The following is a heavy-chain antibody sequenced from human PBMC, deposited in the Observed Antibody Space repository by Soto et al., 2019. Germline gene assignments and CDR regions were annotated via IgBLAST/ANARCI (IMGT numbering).Heavy chain of an antibody. J-gene: IGHJ5*02. D-gene: IGHD3-22*01. V-gene: IGHV4-30-4*01. CDR1: GGSISSGDYY. Sequence: KPSETLSLTCTVSGGSISSGDYYWSWIRQPPGKGLEWIGYIYYSGSTYYNPSLKSRVTISVDTSKNQFSLKLSSVTAADTAVYYCARVHYDSSGTTTQFDPWGQGTLVTVSS. CDR3: ARVHYDSSGTTTQFDP. CDR2: IYYSGST.